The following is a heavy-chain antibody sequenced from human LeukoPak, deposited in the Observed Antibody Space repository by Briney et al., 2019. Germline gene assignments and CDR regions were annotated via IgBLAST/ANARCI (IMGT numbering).Heavy chain of an antibody. Sequence: PGGSLRLSCAASGFTFITDSMNWVRQAPGKGLEWVSSISSRSSYIYYADSVKGRFTISRDNAKNSLYLQMNSLRAEDTAVYYCARVLSLDFWSADDAFDIWGQGTMVTVSS. CDR2: ISSRSSYI. CDR1: GFTFITDS. J-gene: IGHJ3*02. D-gene: IGHD3-3*01. V-gene: IGHV3-21*01. CDR3: ARVLSLDFWSADDAFDI.